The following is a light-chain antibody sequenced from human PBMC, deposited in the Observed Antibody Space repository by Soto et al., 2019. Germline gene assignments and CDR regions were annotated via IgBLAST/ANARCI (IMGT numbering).Light chain of an antibody. CDR1: QTISSW. CDR3: LQHNTYPRT. CDR2: KAS. J-gene: IGKJ1*01. V-gene: IGKV1-5*03. Sequence: DIQMTQSPSTLSGSVGDRVTITCRASQTISSWLAWYQQKPGRAPKLLIYKASTLKSGVPSRFSGSGSGTDFTLTISSLQPEDFATYYCLQHNTYPRTFGQGTKVDIK.